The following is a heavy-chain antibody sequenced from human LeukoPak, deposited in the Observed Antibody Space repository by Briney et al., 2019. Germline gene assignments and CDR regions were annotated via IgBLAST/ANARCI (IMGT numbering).Heavy chain of an antibody. Sequence: GGSLRLSCSASGFPFSSYAMHWVRQAPGKGLEYVSAISDSGGSTYYADSVKGRFTISRDNSKNTLYLQMNSLRAEDTAVYYCARDDTVYFDYWGQGTLVTVSS. J-gene: IGHJ4*02. CDR3: ARDDTVYFDY. D-gene: IGHD2-2*02. V-gene: IGHV3-64*04. CDR1: GFPFSSYA. CDR2: ISDSGGST.